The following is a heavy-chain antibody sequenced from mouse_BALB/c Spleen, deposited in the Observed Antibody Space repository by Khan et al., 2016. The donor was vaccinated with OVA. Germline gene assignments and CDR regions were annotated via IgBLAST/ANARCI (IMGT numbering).Heavy chain of an antibody. CDR2: IWAGGST. J-gene: IGHJ2*01. CDR3: ARLEDI. CDR1: VPPSTSYG. D-gene: IGHD1-3*01. V-gene: IGHV2-9*02. Sequence: QVQLKESGPGLVAPFPSLSLPFPFSVPPSTSYGVHWVRQPPGKGLEWLGVIWAGGSTNYNSALMSRLSIRKDNYKSQVFLKMNSLQTDDTAMYYCARLEDIWGQGTTLTVSS.